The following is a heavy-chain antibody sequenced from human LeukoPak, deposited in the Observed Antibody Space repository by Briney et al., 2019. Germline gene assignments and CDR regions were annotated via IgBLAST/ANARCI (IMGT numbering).Heavy chain of an antibody. CDR2: INHSGST. J-gene: IGHJ5*02. V-gene: IGHV4-34*01. CDR3: ARPHWAHAYGSGSYTS. Sequence: PSETLSLTCAVYGGSFSGYYWSWIRQPPGKGLEWIGEINHSGSTNYNPSLKSRVTISVDTSKNQFSLKLSSVTAADTAVYYCARPHWAHAYGSGSYTSWGQGTLVTVSS. CDR1: GGSFSGYY. D-gene: IGHD3-10*01.